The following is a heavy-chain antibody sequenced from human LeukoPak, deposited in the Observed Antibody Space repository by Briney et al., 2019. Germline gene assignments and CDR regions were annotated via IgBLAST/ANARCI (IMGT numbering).Heavy chain of an antibody. CDR3: ARLQFRPPEWIDY. Sequence: GASVKVSCKASGYTFTGYYMHWVRQAPGQGLEWMGWINPNSGGTNYAQKFQGRVTMTRDTSISTAYMELSRLRSDDTAVYYCARLQFRPPEWIDYWGQGTLVTVSS. J-gene: IGHJ4*02. CDR1: GYTFTGYY. V-gene: IGHV1-2*02. CDR2: INPNSGGT. D-gene: IGHD3-3*01.